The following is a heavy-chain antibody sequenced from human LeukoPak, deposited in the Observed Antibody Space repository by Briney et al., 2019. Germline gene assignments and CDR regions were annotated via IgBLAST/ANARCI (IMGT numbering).Heavy chain of an antibody. D-gene: IGHD1-1*01. J-gene: IGHJ6*02. Sequence: GGSLRLSCAASAFTFSNYWMHWVRQVPGKGLMCVSRINSDGSDATYADSVKGRFTISRDNAKSTLYLQLISLRAEDTAVYYCAREDRFGYNYAYGLDIWGRGTTVTVSS. CDR1: AFTFSNYW. CDR2: INSDGSDA. CDR3: AREDRFGYNYAYGLDI. V-gene: IGHV3-74*01.